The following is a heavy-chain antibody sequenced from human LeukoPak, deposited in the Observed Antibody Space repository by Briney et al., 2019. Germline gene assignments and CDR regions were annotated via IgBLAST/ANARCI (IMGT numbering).Heavy chain of an antibody. J-gene: IGHJ6*03. CDR2: IYPADSNT. V-gene: IGHV5-51*01. Sequence: GESLKISCKGSGYIFTSYWIGWVRQVPGKGLEWLGIIYPADSNTRYSPSFQGQVTISADKSISTAYLQWSSLKASDTAMYYCARHEYGDSFVVYYMDVWGKGTTVTVSS. D-gene: IGHD4-17*01. CDR3: ARHEYGDSFVVYYMDV. CDR1: GYIFTSYW.